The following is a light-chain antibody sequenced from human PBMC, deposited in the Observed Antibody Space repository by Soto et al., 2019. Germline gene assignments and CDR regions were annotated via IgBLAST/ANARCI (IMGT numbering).Light chain of an antibody. J-gene: IGLJ1*01. Sequence: QSALTQPASVSGSPGQSITISCTGTSSDIGGYDYVSWYQQRPGKAPKLMIYEVRYRPSGVSNRFSGSKSGNTASLTISGLQAEDEAVYYCCSFTRTSNHYFFGSGTKVTVL. CDR1: SSDIGGYDY. CDR3: CSFTRTSNHYF. CDR2: EVR. V-gene: IGLV2-14*01.